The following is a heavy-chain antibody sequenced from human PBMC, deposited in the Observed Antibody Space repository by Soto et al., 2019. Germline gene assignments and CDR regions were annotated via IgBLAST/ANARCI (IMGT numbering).Heavy chain of an antibody. J-gene: IGHJ6*02. CDR3: AKDVESGNLLIYFYYGLDV. D-gene: IGHD3-3*01. CDR2: ISASGTTT. Sequence: PGGSLRLSCVASGFSFSTYSVAWVRQAPGKGLEWVSSISASGTTTVYADSVKGRFTISRDNSNNILYLQMNNLRPDDTAKYYCAKDVESGNLLIYFYYGLDVWGQGTTVTVSS. CDR1: GFSFSTYS. V-gene: IGHV3-23*01.